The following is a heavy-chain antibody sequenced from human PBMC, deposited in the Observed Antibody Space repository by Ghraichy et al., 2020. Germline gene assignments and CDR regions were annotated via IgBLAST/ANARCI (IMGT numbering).Heavy chain of an antibody. CDR2: LGADGRST. CDR3: AKEGGRLGEGAFDV. Sequence: GGSLRLSCSVSEFTFDGYPMTLVLQAPGKGLEWVSTLGADGRSTFYADSVKGRFTISRDKSKRTMYLQMNSLRADDTAVYYCAKEGGRLGEGAFDVWGQGTKVTVSS. CDR1: EFTFDGYP. V-gene: IGHV3-23*01. J-gene: IGHJ3*01. D-gene: IGHD3-10*01.